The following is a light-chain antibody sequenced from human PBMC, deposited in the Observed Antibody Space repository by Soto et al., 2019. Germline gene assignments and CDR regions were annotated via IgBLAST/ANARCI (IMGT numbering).Light chain of an antibody. J-gene: IGKJ4*01. V-gene: IGKV3D-15*01. Sequence: EMVVTQSPATLSVSPGERVTLSCRTSQDVSSKLAWNQQKPGQPPSLLIYDASTRATGTPARFSGSGSGTEFTLAVSSLQSEDYPLYFCQQYIRRPLTFGGGTKVEIK. CDR3: QQYIRRPLT. CDR2: DAS. CDR1: QDVSSK.